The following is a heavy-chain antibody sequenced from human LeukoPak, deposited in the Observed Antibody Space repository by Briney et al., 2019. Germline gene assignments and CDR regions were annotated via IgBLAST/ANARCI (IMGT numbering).Heavy chain of an antibody. CDR1: GFTFSSYE. J-gene: IGHJ4*02. CDR3: ARGLDCSGGSCSKPYYFDY. V-gene: IGHV3-48*03. CDR2: ISSFSSTI. D-gene: IGHD2-15*01. Sequence: GGSLRLSCAASGFTFSSYEMNWVRQAPGKGLEWLSYISSFSSTIYYADSVMGRFTISRDNAKNSLYLQMNSLRAEDTAVYYCARGLDCSGGSCSKPYYFDYWGQGTLVTVSS.